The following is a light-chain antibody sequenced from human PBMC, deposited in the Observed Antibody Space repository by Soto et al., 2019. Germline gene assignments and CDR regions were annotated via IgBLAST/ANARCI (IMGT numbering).Light chain of an antibody. CDR1: QSVSSN. Sequence: EIVMTQSPATLSVSPGERATLSCRASQSVSSNLAWYHQKPGQAPRLLIYGASTRATGIPATFSGSGSGKEFTLTISSLQSEDFAVYYCQQYNNWPPPLTFGGGTKVEIK. J-gene: IGKJ4*01. CDR2: GAS. V-gene: IGKV3-15*01. CDR3: QQYNNWPPPLT.